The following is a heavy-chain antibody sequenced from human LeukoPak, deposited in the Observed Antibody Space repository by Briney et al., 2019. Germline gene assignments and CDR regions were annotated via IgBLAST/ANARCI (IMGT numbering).Heavy chain of an antibody. V-gene: IGHV1-2*02. CDR1: GYTVTGYY. J-gene: IGHJ4*02. CDR2: INPNSGGT. D-gene: IGHD5-18*01. CDR3: ARVSSLGYSYGPRADY. Sequence: ASVKVSCKASGYTVTGYYMHWVRPAPGQGLEWMGWINPNSGGTNYAQKFQGRVTMTRDTSISTAYMELSRLRSDDTAVYYCARVSSLGYSYGPRADYWGQGTLVTVSS.